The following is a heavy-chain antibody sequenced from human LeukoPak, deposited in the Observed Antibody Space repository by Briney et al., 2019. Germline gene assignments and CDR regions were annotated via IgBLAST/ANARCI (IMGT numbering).Heavy chain of an antibody. D-gene: IGHD3-22*01. CDR3: ARDRGCRNSGYYDFDY. Sequence: ASVKVSCKASGYIFIDYYIHWVRQAPGQGLEWMGWINPNSGVTNYAQKFQGRVTMTRDTSISTAYLELSRLRSDDTAVYYCARDRGCRNSGYYDFDYWGQGTLVTVSS. J-gene: IGHJ4*02. CDR2: INPNSGVT. CDR1: GYIFIDYY. V-gene: IGHV1-2*02.